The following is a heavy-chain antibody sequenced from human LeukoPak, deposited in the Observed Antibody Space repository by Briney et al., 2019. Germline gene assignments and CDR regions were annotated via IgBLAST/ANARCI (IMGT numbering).Heavy chain of an antibody. CDR2: ISGSGGST. CDR1: GFTFSSYW. Sequence: GGSLRLSCAASGFTFSSYWMHWVRQAPGKGLEWVSGISGSGGSTYYADSVKGRFTISRDNSKNTLYLQMNSLRAEDTAVYYCAKRIPDSSGWYYFDYWGQGTLVTVSS. V-gene: IGHV3-23*01. D-gene: IGHD6-19*01. J-gene: IGHJ4*02. CDR3: AKRIPDSSGWYYFDY.